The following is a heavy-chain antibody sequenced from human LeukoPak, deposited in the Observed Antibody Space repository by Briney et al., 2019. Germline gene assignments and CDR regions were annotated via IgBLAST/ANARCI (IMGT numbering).Heavy chain of an antibody. D-gene: IGHD6-6*01. CDR3: ARGSSSH. J-gene: IGHJ4*02. CDR2: INPNSRNT. Sequence: WLEWMGLINPNSRNTGYAHKFKGRVTMTRNTSISRAYMELSSLRSEDTAVYYCARGSSSHWGQGTLVTVSS. V-gene: IGHV1-8*01.